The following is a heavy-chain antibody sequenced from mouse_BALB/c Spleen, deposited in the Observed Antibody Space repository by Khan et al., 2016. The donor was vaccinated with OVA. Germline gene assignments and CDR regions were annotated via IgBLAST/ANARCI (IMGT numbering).Heavy chain of an antibody. V-gene: IGHV1S81*02. Sequence: QVHVKQSGAELVKPGASVKLSCKASGYTFTSYYIYWVKQRPGQGLEWIGGIIPSNGDTNFNERFKSKATLTVDKSSSTAYMQLSSLTSEDSAVYYCRRSGWAAFGYWGQGTLVTVSA. CDR3: RRSGWAAFGY. D-gene: IGHD1-1*02. J-gene: IGHJ3*01. CDR2: IIPSNGDT. CDR1: GYTFTSYY.